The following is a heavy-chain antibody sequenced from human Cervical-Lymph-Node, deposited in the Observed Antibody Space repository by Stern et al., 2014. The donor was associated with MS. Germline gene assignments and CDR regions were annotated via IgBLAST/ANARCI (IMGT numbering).Heavy chain of an antibody. CDR3: ARGGGDNWFDP. Sequence: QVQLVQSGAEVKKPGSSVKVSCKASGGISWVRQAPGQGLEWMGGVIPFVGTSNYAQKFQGRFTITSDTATNTAYLELNSLRVDDTAVYDCARGGGDNWFDPWGQGTLVTVSS. CDR1: GG. CDR2: VIPFVGTS. V-gene: IGHV1-69*06. J-gene: IGHJ5*02. D-gene: IGHD3-16*01.